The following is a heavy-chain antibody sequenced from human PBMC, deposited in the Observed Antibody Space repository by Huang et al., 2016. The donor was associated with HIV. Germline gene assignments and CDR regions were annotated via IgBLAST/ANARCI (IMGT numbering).Heavy chain of an antibody. D-gene: IGHD3-22*01. CDR3: ARGPDYYDSSGREAFDI. CDR2: INHSGST. V-gene: IGHV4-34*01. CDR1: GGSFSGYY. Sequence: QVQLQQWGAGLLKPSETLSLTCAVYGGSFSGYYWSWIRQPPGKGLEWIGEINHSGSTNYIPSLKSRVTISVDTSKTQFSLKLNSVAAADTAVYYCARGPDYYDSSGREAFDIWGQGTMVTVSS. J-gene: IGHJ3*02.